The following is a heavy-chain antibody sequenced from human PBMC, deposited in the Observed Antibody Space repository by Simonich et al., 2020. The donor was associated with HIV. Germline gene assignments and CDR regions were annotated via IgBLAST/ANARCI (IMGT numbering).Heavy chain of an antibody. J-gene: IGHJ6*02. Sequence: QVQLVQSGSELKMPGTSVKVSCKASGYTFTTYTMDWVRQAPGQGLEWMGWINTNTENPTEAQGFTGRFFFSLDTSVSTSYLQISSLKAEDTAVYYCARDGRYYGMDVWGQGTTVTVSS. CDR3: ARDGRYYGMDV. V-gene: IGHV7-4-1*02. CDR1: GYTFTTYT. CDR2: INTNTENP.